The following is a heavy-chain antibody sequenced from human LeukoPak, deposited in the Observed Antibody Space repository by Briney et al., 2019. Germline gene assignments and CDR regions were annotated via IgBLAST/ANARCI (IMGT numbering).Heavy chain of an antibody. CDR2: INQSGST. CDR3: AKYYGSGSTYWYFDL. CDR1: GGSFSGYY. D-gene: IGHD3-10*01. J-gene: IGHJ2*01. V-gene: IGHV4-34*01. Sequence: SGTLSLTCAVYGGSFSGYYWGWIRQPPGKGLEWIGQINQSGSTNYNPSLKSRVSISLDTSKNQFSLKLSSVTAADTAVYYCAKYYGSGSTYWYFDLWGRGTLVTVSS.